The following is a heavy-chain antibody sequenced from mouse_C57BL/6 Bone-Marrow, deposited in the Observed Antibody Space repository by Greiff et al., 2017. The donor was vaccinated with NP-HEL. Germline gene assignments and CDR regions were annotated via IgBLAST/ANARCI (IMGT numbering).Heavy chain of an antibody. Sequence: VQLQQPGAELVMPGASVKLSCKASGYTFTSYWMHWVKQRPGQGLEWIGEIDPSDSYTNYNQKFKGKSTLTVDKSSSTAYMQLSSLTSEDSAVYYCARESTTVVANYYAMDYWGQGTSVTVSS. CDR3: ARESTTVVANYYAMDY. V-gene: IGHV1-69*01. CDR1: GYTFTSYW. D-gene: IGHD1-1*01. CDR2: IDPSDSYT. J-gene: IGHJ4*01.